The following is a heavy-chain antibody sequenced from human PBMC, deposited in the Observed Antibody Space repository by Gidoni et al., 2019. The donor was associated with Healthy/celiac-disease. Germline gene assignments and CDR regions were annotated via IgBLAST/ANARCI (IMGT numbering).Heavy chain of an antibody. CDR3: TTDRVRQPLDY. D-gene: IGHD3-10*01. V-gene: IGHV3-15*01. CDR1: GFTFSNAW. J-gene: IGHJ4*02. Sequence: EVKMVESGGGLVKPGGSLRLTCASSGFTFSNAWLSWVRQAPGKGLEWVGRIKSKTDGGTTDYAAPVKGRFTISRDDSKNTLYLQMTSLKTEDTAVYYCTTDRVRQPLDYWGQGTLVTVSS. CDR2: IKSKTDGGTT.